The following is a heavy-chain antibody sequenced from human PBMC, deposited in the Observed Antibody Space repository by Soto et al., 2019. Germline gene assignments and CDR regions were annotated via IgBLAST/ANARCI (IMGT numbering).Heavy chain of an antibody. J-gene: IGHJ6*02. D-gene: IGHD2-8*01. CDR3: AGDSRRHFHCTNGVCYRYYYYGMDV. Sequence: ASVKVSCKASGYTFTSYGISWVRQAPGQGLEWMGWISAYSGNTNYAQKLQGRVTMTTDTSTSTAYMELRSLRTDDTAVYYCAGDSRRHFHCTNGVCYRYYYYGMDVWGQGTTVTVSS. V-gene: IGHV1-18*04. CDR2: ISAYSGNT. CDR1: GYTFTSYG.